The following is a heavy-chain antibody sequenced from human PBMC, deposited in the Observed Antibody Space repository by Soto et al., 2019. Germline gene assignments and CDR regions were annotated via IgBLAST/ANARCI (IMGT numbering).Heavy chain of an antibody. CDR2: IIPIFGTA. CDR1: GGTFSSYA. D-gene: IGHD6-6*01. CDR3: AREEGLAARQAPSAYYYCYGMDV. Sequence: GASVKVSCKASGGTFSSYAISWVRQAPGQGLEWMGGIIPIFGTANYAQKFQGRVTITADESTSTAYMELSSLRSEDTAVYYCAREEGLAARQAPSAYYYCYGMDVWGQGTTVTVSS. V-gene: IGHV1-69*13. J-gene: IGHJ6*02.